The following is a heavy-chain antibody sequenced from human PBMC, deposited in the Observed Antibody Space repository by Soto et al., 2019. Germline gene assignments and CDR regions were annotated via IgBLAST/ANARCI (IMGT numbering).Heavy chain of an antibody. CDR2: ISYDGSNK. D-gene: IGHD5-12*01. Sequence: WGSLRLSCAASGFTFISYGMHCFRQSPCKWLEWVAVISYDGSNKYYADSVKGRFTISRDNSKNTLYLQMNSLRAEDTAVYYCAKIRGYSGYDYYYYYYGMDVWGQGTTVTVSS. J-gene: IGHJ6*02. CDR3: AKIRGYSGYDYYYYYYGMDV. CDR1: GFTFISYG. V-gene: IGHV3-30*18.